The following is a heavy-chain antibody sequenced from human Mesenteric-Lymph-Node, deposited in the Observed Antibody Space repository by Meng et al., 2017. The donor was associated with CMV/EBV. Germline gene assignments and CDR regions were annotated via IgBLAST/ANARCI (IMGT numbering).Heavy chain of an antibody. D-gene: IGHD2-2*01. CDR2: ISSSSSYI. Sequence: GGSLRLSCAASGFTFSSYSMNWVRQAPGKGLEWVSSISSSSSYISYADSVKGRFTISRDNAKNSLYLQMSRVRAEDTAVYYCARGPPAYCSTTSCLYFDYWGQGTLVTVSS. V-gene: IGHV3-21*01. J-gene: IGHJ4*02. CDR3: ARGPPAYCSTTSCLYFDY. CDR1: GFTFSSYS.